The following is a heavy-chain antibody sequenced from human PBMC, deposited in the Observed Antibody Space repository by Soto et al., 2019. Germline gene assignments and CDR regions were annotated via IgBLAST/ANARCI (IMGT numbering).Heavy chain of an antibody. CDR3: ARAGGSMVRGVIEH. CDR1: GGSFSGYY. Sequence: SETLSLTCAVYGGSFSGYYWSWIRQPPGKGLEWIGEINHSGSTNYNPSLKSRVTISVDTSKNQFSLKLSSVTAADTAVYYCARAGGSMVRGVIEHWGQGTLVTVSS. V-gene: IGHV4-34*01. CDR2: INHSGST. D-gene: IGHD3-10*01. J-gene: IGHJ4*02.